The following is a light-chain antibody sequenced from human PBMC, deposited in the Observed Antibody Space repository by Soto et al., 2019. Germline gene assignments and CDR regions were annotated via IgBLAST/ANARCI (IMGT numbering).Light chain of an antibody. CDR1: SSNIGAGYD. Sequence: QSVLTQPPSVSGSPGQSVTISCTGSSSNIGAGYDVHWYQQLPGTAPKLLIYVNTIRPSGVPDRFSGSKSGTSASLAINGLQAEDEANYYCQSYDSSPSWVFGGGTKLTVL. CDR3: QSYDSSPSWV. J-gene: IGLJ3*02. CDR2: VNT. V-gene: IGLV1-40*01.